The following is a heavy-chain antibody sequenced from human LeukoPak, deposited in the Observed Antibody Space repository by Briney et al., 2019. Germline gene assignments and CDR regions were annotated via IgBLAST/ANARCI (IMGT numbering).Heavy chain of an antibody. CDR2: IIPIFGIA. J-gene: IGHJ6*02. CDR1: GGTFNSYA. V-gene: IGHV1-69*04. Sequence: ASVKVSCKASGGTFNSYAISWVRQAPGQGLEWMGRIIPIFGIANYAQKFQGRVTITADKSTSTAYMELSSLRSEDTAVYYCARLSYLLDPLTPQSYYYYGMDVWGQGTTVTVSS. CDR3: ARLSYLLDPLTPQSYYYYGMDV. D-gene: IGHD3/OR15-3a*01.